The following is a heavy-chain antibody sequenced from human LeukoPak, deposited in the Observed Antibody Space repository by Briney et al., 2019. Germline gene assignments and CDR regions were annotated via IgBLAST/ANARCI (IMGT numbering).Heavy chain of an antibody. CDR3: ARGPPNWGYGY. J-gene: IGHJ4*02. Sequence: EASVKVSCKASGYTFTSYDFNWVRQATGQRPEWMGWMSPNSGDTGYAQKFQDRVAMTRNTSISTAYMERSSLRSDDTAVYYCARGPPNWGYGYWGPGTLVTVSS. D-gene: IGHD7-27*01. V-gene: IGHV1-8*01. CDR1: GYTFTSYD. CDR2: MSPNSGDT.